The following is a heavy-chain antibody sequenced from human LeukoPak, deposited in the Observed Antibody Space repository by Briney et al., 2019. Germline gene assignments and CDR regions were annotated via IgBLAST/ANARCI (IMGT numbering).Heavy chain of an antibody. CDR2: ISGSGGST. V-gene: IGHV3-23*01. J-gene: IGHJ4*02. CDR1: GFTFSSYA. Sequence: GGSLRLSCAASGFTFSSYAMSWVRQAPGKGLEWVSAISGSGGSTYNADSVKGRFTISRDNSKNTLYLQMNSLRAEDTAVYYCAKAEDIVVVVAATSFDYWGQGTLVTVSS. D-gene: IGHD2-15*01. CDR3: AKAEDIVVVVAATSFDY.